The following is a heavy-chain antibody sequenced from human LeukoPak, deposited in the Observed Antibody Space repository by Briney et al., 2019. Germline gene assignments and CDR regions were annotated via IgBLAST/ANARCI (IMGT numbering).Heavy chain of an antibody. Sequence: GGSLRLSCAASGFTFRGYAMSWVRQAPGKGLEWVSAISGGGGSTDYADSVKGRFTTSRDNSKNTLYLQINSLRAEDTAVYYCAKARPGFDYWGLGTLVTVSS. CDR1: GFTFRGYA. CDR2: ISGGGGST. J-gene: IGHJ4*02. V-gene: IGHV3-23*01. CDR3: AKARPGFDY.